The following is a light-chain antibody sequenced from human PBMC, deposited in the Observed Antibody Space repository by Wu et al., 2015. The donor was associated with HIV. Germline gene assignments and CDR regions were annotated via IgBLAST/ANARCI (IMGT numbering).Light chain of an antibody. J-gene: IGKJ1*01. CDR2: GAS. CDR1: QSVTNNY. Sequence: EFVLTQSPGTLSLSPGERATLSRRASQSVTNNYLAWYQQKPGQAPRLLIYGASTRATGIPDRFSGSGSGTDFTLTISRLEPEDFAVFYCQQYVRSPWTFGQGTRVEIK. CDR3: QQYVRSPWT. V-gene: IGKV3-20*01.